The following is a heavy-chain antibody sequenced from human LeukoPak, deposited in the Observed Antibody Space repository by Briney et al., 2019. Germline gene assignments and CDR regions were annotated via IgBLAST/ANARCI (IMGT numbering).Heavy chain of an antibody. CDR2: ISSSGSTI. D-gene: IGHD4/OR15-4a*01. J-gene: IGHJ4*02. CDR1: GFTFSSYE. V-gene: IGHV3-48*03. Sequence: GGSLRLSCAASGFTFSSYEMNWVRQAPGKGLEWVSYISSSGSTIYYADSVKGRFTISRDNAKNSLYLRMNSLRAEDTAVYYCAKIGANVGFWGQGTLVTVSS. CDR3: AKIGANVGF.